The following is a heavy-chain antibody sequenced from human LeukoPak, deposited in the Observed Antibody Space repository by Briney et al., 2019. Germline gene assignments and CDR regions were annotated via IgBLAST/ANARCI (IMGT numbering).Heavy chain of an antibody. CDR1: GGSISSGDYY. Sequence: SETLSLTCTVSGGSISSGDYYWSWIRQPPGKGLEWIGYIYYSGSTYYNPSLKSRVTISVDTSKNQFSLKLSSVTAADTAVYYCAREAPPYCSSTSCYGYWGQGTLVTVSS. D-gene: IGHD2-2*01. CDR3: AREAPPYCSSTSCYGY. J-gene: IGHJ4*02. V-gene: IGHV4-30-4*08. CDR2: IYYSGST.